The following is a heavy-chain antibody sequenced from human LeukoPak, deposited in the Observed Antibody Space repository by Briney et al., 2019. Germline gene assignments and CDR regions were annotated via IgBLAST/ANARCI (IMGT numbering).Heavy chain of an antibody. D-gene: IGHD3-22*01. CDR3: ARDRSYYDSSGYSPMDV. CDR2: IYYSGST. V-gene: IGHV4-59*12. CDR1: GGSISSYY. Sequence: SETLSLTCTVSGGSISSYYWSWIRQPPGKGLEWIGYIYYSGSTNYNPSLKSRVTISVDTSKNQFSLKLSSVTAADTAVYYCARDRSYYDSSGYSPMDVWGKGTTVTVSS. J-gene: IGHJ6*03.